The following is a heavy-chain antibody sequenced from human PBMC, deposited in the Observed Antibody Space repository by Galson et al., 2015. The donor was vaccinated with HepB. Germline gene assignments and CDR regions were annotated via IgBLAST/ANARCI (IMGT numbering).Heavy chain of an antibody. D-gene: IGHD5-18*01. V-gene: IGHV3-23*01. J-gene: IGHJ5*01. CDR1: GFTFSSYT. CDR2: ISTNGATI. CDR3: AKGYGLFDS. Sequence: SLRLSCAASGFTFSSYTMNWVRQTPGKGLQWLSYISTNGATIHYADSVKGRFTVSRDNSNNMLYLQMNSLRAEDAGLYFCAKGYGLFDSWGQGTLVTVAS.